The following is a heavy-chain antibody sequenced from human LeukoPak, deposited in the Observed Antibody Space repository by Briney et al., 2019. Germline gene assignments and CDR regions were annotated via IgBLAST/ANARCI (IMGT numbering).Heavy chain of an antibody. D-gene: IGHD3-3*01. Sequence: PGGSLSLSCAPSGFTFSVSAMQWVRQASGRGLEWLGRIRSKANSYAPAYAASVKGRFTISRDHSKNTAYLQMNSLKTEDTAVYYCTSRVLRDYDFWSGYRTLDYWGQGTLVTVSS. J-gene: IGHJ4*02. V-gene: IGHV3-73*01. CDR3: TSRVLRDYDFWSGYRTLDY. CDR2: IRSKANSYAP. CDR1: GFTFSVSA.